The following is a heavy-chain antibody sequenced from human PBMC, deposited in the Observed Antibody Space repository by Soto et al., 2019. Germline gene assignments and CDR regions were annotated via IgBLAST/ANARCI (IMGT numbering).Heavy chain of an antibody. CDR2: TFYSGAT. Sequence: SETLSLTCTVSGGSISSGGYYWSWIRQHPGKGLEWIGYTFYSGATYYNPSLKSRTIISVDTSKNQFSLTLTSLTAADTAVYYCARVQPYDYGANTGWLDPWGQGALVTVSS. D-gene: IGHD4-17*01. J-gene: IGHJ5*02. V-gene: IGHV4-31*03. CDR1: GGSISSGGYY. CDR3: ARVQPYDYGANTGWLDP.